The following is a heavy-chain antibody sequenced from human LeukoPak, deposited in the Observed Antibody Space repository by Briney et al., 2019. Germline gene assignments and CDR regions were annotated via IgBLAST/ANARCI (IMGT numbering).Heavy chain of an antibody. CDR2: IYYSGST. D-gene: IGHD6-19*01. CDR1: GGSISSYY. CDR3: AREDAVSSDDAFDL. J-gene: IGHJ3*01. V-gene: IGHV4-4*08. Sequence: SETLSLTCTVSGGSISSYYWSWIRQPPGKGLEWIGYIYYSGSTYYNPSLKSRVTISVDTSKNQFSLKLSSVTAADTAVYYCAREDAVSSDDAFDLWGQGTMVTVS.